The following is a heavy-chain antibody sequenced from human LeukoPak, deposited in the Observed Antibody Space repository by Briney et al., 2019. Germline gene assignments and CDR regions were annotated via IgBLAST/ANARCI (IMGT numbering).Heavy chain of an antibody. V-gene: IGHV1-18*01. J-gene: IGHJ5*02. D-gene: IGHD3-22*01. Sequence: ASVKVSCKASGYTFTSYGISWVRQAPGQGLEWMGWISAYNGNTNYAQKLQGRVTMTTDTSTSTAYMELRSLRSDDTAVYYCARDRYYDSSGLPDLWGQGTLVTVSS. CDR2: ISAYNGNT. CDR3: ARDRYYDSSGLPDL. CDR1: GYTFTSYG.